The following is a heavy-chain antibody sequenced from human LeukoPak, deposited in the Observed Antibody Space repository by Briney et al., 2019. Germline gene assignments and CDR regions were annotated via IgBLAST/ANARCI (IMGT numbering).Heavy chain of an antibody. CDR1: GFTFSSNW. CDR2: INEDGSTT. J-gene: IGHJ4*02. CDR3: AGDQIYTYGTTAPLDY. D-gene: IGHD5-18*01. V-gene: IGHV3-74*01. Sequence: GGSLRLSCAASGFTFSSNWMHWVRQAPGKGLVWVSRINEDGSTTNYADSVKGRSTIFRDNAKNTLYLQMNSLRAEDTAVYYCAGDQIYTYGTTAPLDYWGQGTLVTVSS.